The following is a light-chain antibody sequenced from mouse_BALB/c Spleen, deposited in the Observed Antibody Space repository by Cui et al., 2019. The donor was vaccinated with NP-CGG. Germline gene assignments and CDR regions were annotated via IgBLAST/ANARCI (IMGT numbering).Light chain of an antibody. J-gene: IGLJ1*01. V-gene: IGLV1*01. CDR1: TGAVTTSNY. Sequence: QVVVPQEHALTTPPGATVTLTCRTSTGAVTTSNYANWVQEKPDHLFTGLIGGTNNRAPGVPARFSGSLIGDKAALTITGAQTEDEAIYFCALWYSNHWVFGGGTKLTVL. CDR3: ALWYSNHWV. CDR2: GTN.